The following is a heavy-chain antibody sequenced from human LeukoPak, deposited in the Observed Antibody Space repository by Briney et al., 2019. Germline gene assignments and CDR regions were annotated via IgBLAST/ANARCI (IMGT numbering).Heavy chain of an antibody. J-gene: IGHJ4*02. V-gene: IGHV3-53*01. CDR2: IYSGGST. Sequence: GGSLRLSCAASGFTVSSNYMSWVRQAPGKGLEWVSVIYSGGSTYYADSAKGRFTISRDNSKNTLYLQMNSLRAEDTAVHYCARGTAYYYGSGSYPALDYWGQGTLVTVSS. D-gene: IGHD3-10*01. CDR1: GFTVSSNY. CDR3: ARGTAYYYGSGSYPALDY.